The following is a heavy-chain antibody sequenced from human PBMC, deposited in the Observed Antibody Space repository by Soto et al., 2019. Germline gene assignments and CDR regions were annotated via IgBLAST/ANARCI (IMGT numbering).Heavy chain of an antibody. CDR3: ARGGRLVYDFWSGYSDY. J-gene: IGHJ4*02. V-gene: IGHV3-7*01. D-gene: IGHD3-3*01. CDR2: IKQDGSEK. Sequence: PVGSLRLSCAASGFTFSRYWMSWVRQAPGKGLEWVANIKQDGSEKYYVDSVKGRFTISRDNAKNSLYLQMNSLRAEDTAVYDCARGGRLVYDFWSGYSDYWGQGTLVTVSS. CDR1: GFTFSRYW.